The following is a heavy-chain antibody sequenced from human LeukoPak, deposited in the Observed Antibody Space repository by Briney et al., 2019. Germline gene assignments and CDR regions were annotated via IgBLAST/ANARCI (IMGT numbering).Heavy chain of an antibody. Sequence: ASVKVSCETSGYTFTGYFIHWVRQATGQGLEWMGWMNPNSGNTGYAQKFQGRVTMTRNTSISTAYMELSSLRSEDTAVYYCARGRGYDFWSGYYKGENWFDPWGQGTLVTVSS. V-gene: IGHV1-8*02. CDR3: ARGRGYDFWSGYYKGENWFDP. CDR2: MNPNSGNT. D-gene: IGHD3-3*01. J-gene: IGHJ5*02. CDR1: GYTFTGYF.